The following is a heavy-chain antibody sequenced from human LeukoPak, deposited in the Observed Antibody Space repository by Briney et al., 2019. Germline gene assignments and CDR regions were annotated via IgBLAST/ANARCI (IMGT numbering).Heavy chain of an antibody. V-gene: IGHV3-30*04. CDR1: GFTFSSYA. J-gene: IGHJ4*02. CDR3: ARAYGSGSYADY. D-gene: IGHD3-10*01. Sequence: GRSLRPSCAASGFTFSSYAMHRVRQAPGKGLEWVAVISYDGSNKYYADSVKGRFTISRDNSKNTLYLQMNSLRAEDTAVYYCARAYGSGSYADYWGQGTLVTVSS. CDR2: ISYDGSNK.